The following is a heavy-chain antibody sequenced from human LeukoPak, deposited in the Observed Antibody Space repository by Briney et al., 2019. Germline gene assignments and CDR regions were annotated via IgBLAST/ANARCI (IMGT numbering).Heavy chain of an antibody. CDR1: GLTFSNYW. J-gene: IGHJ4*02. Sequence: GGSVRLSCAASGLTFSNYWMTWVRQAPGKGLEWVANVKQDGSEQYYVDSVKGRFTISRDNAKNSLYLQMNSLRAEDTAVYYCARWTVAGRFFDYWGQGTLVTVSS. CDR2: VKQDGSEQ. D-gene: IGHD6-19*01. V-gene: IGHV3-7*03. CDR3: ARWTVAGRFFDY.